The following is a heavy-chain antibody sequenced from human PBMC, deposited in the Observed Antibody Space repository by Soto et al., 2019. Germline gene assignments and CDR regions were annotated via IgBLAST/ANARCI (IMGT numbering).Heavy chain of an antibody. J-gene: IGHJ3*02. CDR3: ARGTTGDAFDI. D-gene: IGHD4-17*01. Sequence: PSETLSLTCTVSGGSISSYYWSWIRQPPGKGLEWIGYIYYSGSTNCNPSLKSRVTISVDTSKNQFSLKLSSVTAADTAVYYCARGTTGDAFDIWGQGTMVTVSS. V-gene: IGHV4-59*01. CDR1: GGSISSYY. CDR2: IYYSGST.